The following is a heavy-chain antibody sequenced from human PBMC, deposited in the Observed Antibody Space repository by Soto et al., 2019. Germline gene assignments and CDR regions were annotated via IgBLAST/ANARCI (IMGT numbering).Heavy chain of an antibody. V-gene: IGHV4-39*01. CDR1: GGSISISSYY. J-gene: IGHJ5*02. CDR2: IYYSGST. D-gene: IGHD2-15*01. Sequence: PSETLSLTCTVSGGSISISSYYWVWIRHPPGKGLEWIGSIYYSGSTYYNPSLKSRVTISVDTSKNQFSLKLSSVTAADTAVYYCARVSRDCSGGSCPYNWFDPWGQGTLVTVSS. CDR3: ARVSRDCSGGSCPYNWFDP.